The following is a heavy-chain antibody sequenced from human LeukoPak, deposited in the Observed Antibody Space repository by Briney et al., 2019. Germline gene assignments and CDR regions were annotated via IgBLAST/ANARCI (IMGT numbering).Heavy chain of an antibody. CDR2: IIPIFGTA. J-gene: IGHJ1*01. CDR3: ARGNVLTGYHKYFQH. CDR1: GGTFSSYA. V-gene: IGHV1-69*13. Sequence: SVKVSCKASGGTFSSYAISWVRQAPGQGLEWMGGIIPIFGTANYAQKFQGRVTITADESTSTAYMELSSLRSEDTAVYYCARGNVLTGYHKYFQHWGQGTTVTVSS. D-gene: IGHD3-9*01.